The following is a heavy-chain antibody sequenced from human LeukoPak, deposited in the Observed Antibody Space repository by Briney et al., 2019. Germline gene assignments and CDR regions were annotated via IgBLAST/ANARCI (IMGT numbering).Heavy chain of an antibody. CDR1: GYTFTGYY. D-gene: IGHD2-15*01. V-gene: IGHV1-2*02. CDR3: ARAVVVVAAFVWFDP. Sequence: ASVKVSCKASGYTFTGYYLHWVRQAPGQGLEWMGWITPNSGGTNYAQKLQGRVTMTTDTSTSTAYMELRSLRSDDTAVYYCARAVVVVAAFVWFDPWGQGTLVTVSS. CDR2: ITPNSGGT. J-gene: IGHJ5*02.